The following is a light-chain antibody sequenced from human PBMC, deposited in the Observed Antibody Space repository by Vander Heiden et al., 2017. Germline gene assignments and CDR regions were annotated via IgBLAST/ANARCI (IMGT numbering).Light chain of an antibody. CDR3: QQYYSTPQT. CDR2: WAS. J-gene: IGKJ2*01. CDR1: QRVLYSSNNKNY. V-gene: IGKV4-1*01. Sequence: DIVMTQSPDSLAVSLGERATINCKSSQRVLYSSNNKNYLAWYQQKPGQTPKLLIYWASTRESGVPDRFSGSGSGTDFTLTISSLQAEDVAVYYCQQYYSTPQTFGQGTKLEIK.